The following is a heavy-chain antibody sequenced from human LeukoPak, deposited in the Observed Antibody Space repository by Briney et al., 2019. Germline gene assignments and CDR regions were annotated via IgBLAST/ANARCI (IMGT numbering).Heavy chain of an antibody. D-gene: IGHD6-13*01. CDR2: ISSSGSTI. CDR3: ARSRSAAPIFYYGMDV. CDR1: GFTFSDYY. V-gene: IGHV3-11*01. Sequence: GGSLRLSCAASGFTFSDYYMSWIRQAPGKGLEWVSYISSSGSTIYYADSVKGRFTISRDNAKNSLFLQMNNLGAEDTAVYYCARSRSAAPIFYYGMDVWGQGTTVTVSS. J-gene: IGHJ6*02.